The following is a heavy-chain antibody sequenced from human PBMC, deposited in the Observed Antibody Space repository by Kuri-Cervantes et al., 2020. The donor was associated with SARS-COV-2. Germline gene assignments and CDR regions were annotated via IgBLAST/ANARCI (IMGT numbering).Heavy chain of an antibody. J-gene: IGHJ6*03. D-gene: IGHD3-10*01. V-gene: IGHV3-30-3*01. CDR3: ARDNYYGSGSYYMGYYMDV. Sequence: GGSLRLSCAASGFTFSSYAMHWVRQAPGKGLEWMAVISYDGSNKYYADSVKGRFTISRDNSKDTLYLQMNSLRAEDTAVYYCARDNYYGSGSYYMGYYMDVWGKGTAVTVSS. CDR1: GFTFSSYA. CDR2: ISYDGSNK.